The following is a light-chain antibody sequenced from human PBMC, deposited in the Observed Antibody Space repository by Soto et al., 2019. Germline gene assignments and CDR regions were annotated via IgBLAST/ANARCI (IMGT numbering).Light chain of an antibody. CDR3: AAWDDRLRGRV. J-gene: IGLJ3*02. CDR2: EVN. V-gene: IGLV2-18*01. CDR1: SSDVGSYNR. Sequence: QSVLTQPPSVSGSPGQSVTISCTGTSSDVGSYNRLSWYQQPPGTAPKLIMYEVNTRPSGVPDRFSGSKSGSTASLTISGLQAEDEADYYCAAWDDRLRGRVFGGGTKVTVL.